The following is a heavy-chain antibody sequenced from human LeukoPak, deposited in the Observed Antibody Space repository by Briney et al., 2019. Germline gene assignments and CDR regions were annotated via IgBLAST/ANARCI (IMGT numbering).Heavy chain of an antibody. J-gene: IGHJ5*02. D-gene: IGHD3-22*01. Sequence: SETLSLTCAVSGGSISSGGYSWSWIRQPPGKGLEWIGYIYHSGSTYYNPSLKSRVTISVDRSMNQFSLKLSSVTAADTAVYYCARGIYYDSSGYYLRYWFDPWGQGTLVTVSS. CDR3: ARGIYYDSSGYYLRYWFDP. CDR2: IYHSGST. CDR1: GGSISSGGYS. V-gene: IGHV4-30-2*01.